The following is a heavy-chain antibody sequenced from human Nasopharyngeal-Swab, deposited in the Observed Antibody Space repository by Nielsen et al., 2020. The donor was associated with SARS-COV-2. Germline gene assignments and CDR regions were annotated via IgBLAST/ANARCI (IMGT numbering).Heavy chain of an antibody. Sequence: AESLRLSCAASGCTFSRSRIHWVRQDPSPGLEWVAVIWYDGSNQYSADSVKCRFTISRDNSKNTLYLQMNSLKAEDTAVYYCARDWALGGYDTGSCYWGQGTLVTVSS. J-gene: IGHJ4*02. CDR3: ARDWALGGYDTGSCY. CDR1: GCTFSRSR. V-gene: IGHV3-33*08. D-gene: IGHD5-12*01. CDR2: IWYDGSNQ.